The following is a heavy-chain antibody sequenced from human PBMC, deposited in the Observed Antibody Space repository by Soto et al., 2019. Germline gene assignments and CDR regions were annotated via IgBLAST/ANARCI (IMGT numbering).Heavy chain of an antibody. Sequence: SETLSLTCTVSGGSISSSSYYWGWIRQTPGKGLEWIGSIYYSGTTNYNPSLKSRVSISVDTSKNQFSLRLSSVTAVDTAIYYCARLLGYCSGGSCYHFDCWGQGTLVTVSS. CDR1: GGSISSSSYY. CDR2: IYYSGTT. D-gene: IGHD2-15*01. V-gene: IGHV4-39*01. CDR3: ARLLGYCSGGSCYHFDC. J-gene: IGHJ4*02.